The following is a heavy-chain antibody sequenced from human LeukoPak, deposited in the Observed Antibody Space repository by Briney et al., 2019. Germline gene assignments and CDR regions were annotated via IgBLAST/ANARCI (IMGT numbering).Heavy chain of an antibody. CDR1: GFTFSSYS. J-gene: IGHJ4*02. D-gene: IGHD5-24*01. CDR2: ISSSSSYI. CDR3: ARGGMATIPLFDY. V-gene: IGHV3-21*01. Sequence: GGSLRLSCAASGFTFSSYSMNWVRQAPGKGLEWVSSISSSSSYIYYADSVKGRFTISRDNAKNSLYLQMNSLRAEDTAVYYCARGGMATIPLFDYWGQGTLVTVSS.